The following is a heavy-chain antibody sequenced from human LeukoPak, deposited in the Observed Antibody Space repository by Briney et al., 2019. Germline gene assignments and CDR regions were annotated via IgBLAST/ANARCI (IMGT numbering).Heavy chain of an antibody. CDR2: ISGSGGST. Sequence: GGSLRLSCAASGFTFSSYAMSWVRQAPGKGLEWVSAISGSGGSTYYADSVKGRFTISRDNSKNSLYLQMNSLTAEDTALYYCAKAPGFCSTTSCPGDHWGQGTLVTVSS. CDR1: GFTFSSYA. J-gene: IGHJ4*02. V-gene: IGHV3-23*01. D-gene: IGHD2-2*01. CDR3: AKAPGFCSTTSCPGDH.